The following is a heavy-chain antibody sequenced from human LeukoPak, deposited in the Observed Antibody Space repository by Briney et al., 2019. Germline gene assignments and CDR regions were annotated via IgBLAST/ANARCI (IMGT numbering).Heavy chain of an antibody. D-gene: IGHD1-26*01. J-gene: IGHJ6*03. V-gene: IGHV3-48*03. CDR2: ISGSGSTM. CDR3: AREAPFPIKVGATDYMDV. Sequence: GGSLRLSCAASGFTFSSYEMNWVRQAPGKGLEWVSYISGSGSTMYYADSVKGRFTISRDNAKNSLYMHMNSLRAEDTAVYYCAREAPFPIKVGATDYMDVWGKGTTVTVSS. CDR1: GFTFSSYE.